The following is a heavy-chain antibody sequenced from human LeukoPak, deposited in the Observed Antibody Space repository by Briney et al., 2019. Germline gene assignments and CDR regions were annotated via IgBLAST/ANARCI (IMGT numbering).Heavy chain of an antibody. CDR3: ARLDYYDSSGGMDV. CDR2: IYHSGST. V-gene: IGHV4-30-2*01. D-gene: IGHD3-22*01. J-gene: IGHJ6*02. Sequence: KASETLSLTCAVSGGSISSGGYSWSWIRQPPGKGLEWIGYIYHSGSTNYNPSLKSRVTISVDKSKNQFSLKLSSVTAADTAVYYCARLDYYDSSGGMDVWGQGTTVTVSS. CDR1: GGSISSGGYS.